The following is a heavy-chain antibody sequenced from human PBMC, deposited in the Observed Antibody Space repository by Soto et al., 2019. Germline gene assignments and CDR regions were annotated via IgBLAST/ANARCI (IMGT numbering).Heavy chain of an antibody. CDR1: GGSISSGDYY. V-gene: IGHV4-30-4*01. CDR2: IYYSGST. D-gene: IGHD4-17*01. J-gene: IGHJ6*02. Sequence: QVQLQESGPGLVKPSQTLSLTCTVSGGSISSGDYYWSWIRQPPGKGLEWIGYIYYSGSTYYSPSLKSRVTISVDTSKNQFSLKLSSVTAADTAVYYCASSYGDHIYYYYYGMDVWGQVTTVNVSS. CDR3: ASSYGDHIYYYYYGMDV.